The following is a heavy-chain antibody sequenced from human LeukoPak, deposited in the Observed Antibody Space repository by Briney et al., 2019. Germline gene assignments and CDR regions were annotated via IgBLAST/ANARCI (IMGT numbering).Heavy chain of an antibody. V-gene: IGHV3-30*18. CDR1: GFTFSSYG. CDR3: AKDQTPYSGSYYDY. D-gene: IGHD1-26*01. Sequence: PGRSLRLSCAASGFTFSSYGMHWVRQAPGKGLEWVAVISYDGSNKYYADSVKGRFTISRDNSKNTLYLQMSSLRAEDTAVYYCAKDQTPYSGSYYDYWGQGTLVTVSS. CDR2: ISYDGSNK. J-gene: IGHJ4*02.